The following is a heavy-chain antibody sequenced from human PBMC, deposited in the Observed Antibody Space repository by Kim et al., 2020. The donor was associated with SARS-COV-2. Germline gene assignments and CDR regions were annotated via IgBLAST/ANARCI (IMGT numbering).Heavy chain of an antibody. J-gene: IGHJ3*02. Sequence: GGSLRLSCAASGFTFSSYAMHWVRQAPGKGLEWVAVISYDGSNKYYADSVKGRFTISRDNSKNTLYLQMNSLRAEDTAVYYCARVPTNYYGSGSYYYEDAWGAFDIWGQGTMVTVSS. D-gene: IGHD3-10*01. CDR3: ARVPTNYYGSGSYYYEDAWGAFDI. CDR1: GFTFSSYA. CDR2: ISYDGSNK. V-gene: IGHV3-30-3*01.